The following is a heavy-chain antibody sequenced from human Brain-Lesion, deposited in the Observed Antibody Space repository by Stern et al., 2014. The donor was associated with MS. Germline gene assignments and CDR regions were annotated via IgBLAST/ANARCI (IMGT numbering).Heavy chain of an antibody. CDR3: ARVEPPLADFYYYYGMDV. CDR1: GFTFSSYT. Sequence: VQLVQSGGGLVKPGGSLRLSCAASGFTFSSYTMNWVRQAPGKGLEWVSSINRGSDYIYYADSVKGRFTISRDNAKNSLYLQMNSLRAEDTALYYCARVEPPLADFYYYYGMDVWGQGTTVTVSS. CDR2: INRGSDYI. J-gene: IGHJ6*02. V-gene: IGHV3-21*01. D-gene: IGHD1-14*01.